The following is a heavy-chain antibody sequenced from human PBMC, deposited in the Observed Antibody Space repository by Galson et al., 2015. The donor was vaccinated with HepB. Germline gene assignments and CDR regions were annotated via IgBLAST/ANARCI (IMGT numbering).Heavy chain of an antibody. CDR3: ATGRGATQYYFDY. J-gene: IGHJ4*02. V-gene: IGHV1-69-2*01. Sequence: VKVSCKVSGYTFTDYYMHWVQQAPGKGLEWMGLVDPEDGETIYAEKFQGRVTITADTSTDTAYMELSSLRSEDTAVYYCATGRGATQYYFDYWGQGTLVTVSS. D-gene: IGHD1-26*01. CDR1: GYTFTDYY. CDR2: VDPEDGET.